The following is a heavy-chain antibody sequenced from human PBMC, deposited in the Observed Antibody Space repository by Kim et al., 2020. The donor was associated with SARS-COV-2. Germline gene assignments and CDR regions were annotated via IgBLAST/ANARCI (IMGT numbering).Heavy chain of an antibody. J-gene: IGHJ4*02. Sequence: SVKGRFTISRDNAKNSLYLQMNSLRVEDTAVYYCARDRKNIVVVPAANDYWGQGTRVTVSS. CDR3: ARDRKNIVVVPAANDY. D-gene: IGHD2-2*01. V-gene: IGHV3-21*01.